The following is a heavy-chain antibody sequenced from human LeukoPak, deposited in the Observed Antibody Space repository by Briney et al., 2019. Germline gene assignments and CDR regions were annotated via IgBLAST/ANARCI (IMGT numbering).Heavy chain of an antibody. CDR1: GFSFSVCA. CDR2: ISYDGNNK. Sequence: GGSLRLSCAASGFSFSVCAMHWVRQAPGKGLEWVATISYDGNNKHYTDSVEGRFTISRGNSKNTPYLQMNTLRVEDTAMYYCVRGVTIYDSSGYFDYWGQGTLVTVSS. CDR3: VRGVTIYDSSGYFDY. V-gene: IGHV3-30-3*01. D-gene: IGHD3-22*01. J-gene: IGHJ4*02.